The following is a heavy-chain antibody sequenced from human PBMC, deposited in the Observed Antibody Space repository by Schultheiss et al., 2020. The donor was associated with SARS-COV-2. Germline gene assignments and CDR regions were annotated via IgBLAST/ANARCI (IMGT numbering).Heavy chain of an antibody. CDR1: GGSFSGYY. Sequence: GSLRLSCAVYGGSFSGYYWSWIRQPPGKGLEWIGEINHSGSTNYNPSLKSRVTISVDTSKNQFSMKLSYVTAADTAVYYCARGTGGWMTGYYYYYYMDVWGKGTTVTVSS. D-gene: IGHD1-1*01. CDR3: ARGTGGWMTGYYYYYYMDV. CDR2: INHSGST. V-gene: IGHV4-34*01. J-gene: IGHJ6*03.